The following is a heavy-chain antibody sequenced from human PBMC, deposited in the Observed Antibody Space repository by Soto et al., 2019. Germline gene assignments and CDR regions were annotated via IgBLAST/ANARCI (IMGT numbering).Heavy chain of an antibody. CDR2: VYHNGIM. Sequence: GYSIRSGYYWGWVRQAPGKGLEWLGSVYHNGIMFHNPSFQSRVTISVDTSKNQFSLNLRSVTAADTAVYYCAALWFGELAFNYWGHGILVTVS. J-gene: IGHJ4*01. D-gene: IGHD3-10*01. CDR3: AALWFGELAFNY. V-gene: IGHV4-38-2*01. CDR1: GYSIRSGYY.